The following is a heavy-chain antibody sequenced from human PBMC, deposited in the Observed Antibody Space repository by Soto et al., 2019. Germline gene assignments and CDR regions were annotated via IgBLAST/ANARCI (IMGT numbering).Heavy chain of an antibody. V-gene: IGHV4-59*01. D-gene: IGHD3-9*01. J-gene: IGHJ4*01. Sequence: PSETLSLTCPVSSDSMTSYYWTWIRQPPGKGLECIGYTYHSGITNYNPSLKSRVTISLDTSKNQFSLRLSSVTAADTAVYYCARMSLFYFFDSWGQGTLVTVSS. CDR3: ARMSLFYFFDS. CDR2: TYHSGIT. CDR1: SDSMTSYY.